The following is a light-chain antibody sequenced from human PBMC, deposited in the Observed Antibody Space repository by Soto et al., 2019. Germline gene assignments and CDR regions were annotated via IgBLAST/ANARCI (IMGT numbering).Light chain of an antibody. V-gene: IGLV2-11*01. CDR2: DVS. CDR3: CSYAGSYTLVYV. J-gene: IGLJ1*01. Sequence: QSALTQPRSVSGSPGQSVTISCTGTSSDVGGYNYVSWYQQHPGKAPKLMIYDVSKRPSGVPDRFSGSKSGNTASLTISGLQAEDEAVYYCCSYAGSYTLVYVFGTGTKLTVL. CDR1: SSDVGGYNY.